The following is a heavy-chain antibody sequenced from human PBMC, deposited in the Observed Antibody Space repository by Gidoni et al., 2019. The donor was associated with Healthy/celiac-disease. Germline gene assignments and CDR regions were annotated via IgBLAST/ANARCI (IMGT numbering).Heavy chain of an antibody. CDR1: GGSISSSVYS. D-gene: IGHD2-2*02. CDR2: IYHSGST. CDR3: ARKGYCSSTSCYTDDYYFDY. J-gene: IGHJ4*02. V-gene: IGHV4-30-2*01. Sequence: QLQLQESGSGLLKPSQTLSLTFALSGGSISSSVYSWSCIRQPPGKRLEWIGYIYHSGSTYYNPSLKSRVTISVDRSKNQFYLKLSSVTAADTAVYYCARKGYCSSTSCYTDDYYFDYWGQGTLVTVSS.